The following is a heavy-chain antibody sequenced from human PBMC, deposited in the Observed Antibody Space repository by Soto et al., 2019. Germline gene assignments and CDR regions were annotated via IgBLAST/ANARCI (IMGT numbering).Heavy chain of an antibody. CDR1: GYRYTSYW. V-gene: IGHV5-51*01. Sequence: GESLNRSCNGSGYRYTSYWIGWVRQMPGKGLEWMGIIYPGYSDTRYSTSFQGQVTISADKSISTAYLQWSSLEASDTAMYYCARGYCGGDCYPDYYYYYGMDVWGQGTTVTVSS. D-gene: IGHD2-21*02. CDR2: IYPGYSDT. J-gene: IGHJ6*02. CDR3: ARGYCGGDCYPDYYYYYGMDV.